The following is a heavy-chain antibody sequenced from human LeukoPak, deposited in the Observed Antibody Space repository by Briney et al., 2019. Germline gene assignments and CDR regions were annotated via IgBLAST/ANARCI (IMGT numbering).Heavy chain of an antibody. D-gene: IGHD7-27*01. V-gene: IGHV3-11*04. Sequence: GGSLRLSCAASGFTFSDYYMSWIRQAPGKGLEWVSYISGSGSTIYYADSVKGRFTISRDSANNTLFLQMNSLRGDDTAVYYCAREWALPGAYYMDVWGKGTTVTVSS. CDR3: AREWALPGAYYMDV. CDR2: ISGSGSTI. CDR1: GFTFSDYY. J-gene: IGHJ6*03.